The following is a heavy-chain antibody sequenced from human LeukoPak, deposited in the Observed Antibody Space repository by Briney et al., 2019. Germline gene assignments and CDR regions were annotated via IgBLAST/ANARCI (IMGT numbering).Heavy chain of an antibody. D-gene: IGHD5-18*01. CDR1: GFTFSSYG. J-gene: IGHJ4*02. CDR2: ISYDGSNK. V-gene: IGHV3-30*18. CDR3: TKDTGAGRDTAMGDY. Sequence: GGSLRLSCAASGFTFSSYGMHWVRQAPGKGLEWVAVISYDGSNKYYADSVKGRFTISRDNSKNTLYLQMNSLRAEDTAVYYCTKDTGAGRDTAMGDYWGQGTLVTVSS.